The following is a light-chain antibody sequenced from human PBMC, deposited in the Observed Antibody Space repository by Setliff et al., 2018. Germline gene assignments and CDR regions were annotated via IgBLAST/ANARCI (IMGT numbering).Light chain of an antibody. CDR3: SSYTVSSTLSV. J-gene: IGLJ1*01. Sequence: QSVLTQPASVSGSPGQSITFSCTGSSSDVGGYDYVSWYQQHPGKAPKLLIHDVTNRPSGVSNRFSGSKSGNTASLTISGLQAEDEAEYFCSSYTVSSTLSVFGTGTKVTVL. CDR1: SSDVGGYDY. V-gene: IGLV2-14*03. CDR2: DVT.